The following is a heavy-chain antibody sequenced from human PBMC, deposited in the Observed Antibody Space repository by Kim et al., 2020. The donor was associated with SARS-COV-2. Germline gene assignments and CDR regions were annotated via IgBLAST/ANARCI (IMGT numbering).Heavy chain of an antibody. J-gene: IGHJ4*02. CDR2: ISYDGSNK. CDR3: ASAPRVELAAAF. V-gene: IGHV3-30*04. CDR1: GFTFSSYA. Sequence: GGSLRLSCAASGFTFSSYAMHWVRQAPGKGLEWVAVISYDGSNKYYADSVKGRFTISRDNSKNTLYLQMNSLRAEDTAVYYCASAPRVELAAAFWGQGTLVTVSS. D-gene: IGHD6-13*01.